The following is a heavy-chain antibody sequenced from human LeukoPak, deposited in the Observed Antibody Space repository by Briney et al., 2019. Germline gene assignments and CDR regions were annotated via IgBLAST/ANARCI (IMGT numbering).Heavy chain of an antibody. CDR1: GFTFSTYA. CDR3: AKTTVVTPRHFDY. CDR2: ISGSGSST. Sequence: PGGSLRLSCAASGFTFSTYAMNWVRQAPGKGLDWVSGISGSGSSTYYADSVKGRFTISRDNSKNALYLQMNSLRAEDTAVYYCAKTTVVTPRHFDYWGQGTLVTVSS. J-gene: IGHJ4*02. D-gene: IGHD4-23*01. V-gene: IGHV3-23*01.